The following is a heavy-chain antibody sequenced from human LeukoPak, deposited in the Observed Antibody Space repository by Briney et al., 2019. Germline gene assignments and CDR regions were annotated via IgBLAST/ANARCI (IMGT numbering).Heavy chain of an antibody. Sequence: GGSLRLSCAASGFTFSTYAMSWVRQAPGKGPEWVSGINGLGSITQYADSVKGRFTISRDNSKNTVYLQMNSLRAEDTAVYYCVKDLHTTLAVAGEYWGQGTLVTASS. D-gene: IGHD6-19*01. CDR3: VKDLHTTLAVAGEY. CDR2: INGLGSIT. CDR1: GFTFSTYA. J-gene: IGHJ4*02. V-gene: IGHV3-23*01.